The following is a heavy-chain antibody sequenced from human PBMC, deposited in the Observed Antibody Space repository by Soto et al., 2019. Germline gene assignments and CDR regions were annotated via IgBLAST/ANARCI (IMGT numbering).Heavy chain of an antibody. CDR1: GYRFITYY. Sequence: GASVKVSCKASGYRFITYYLHWVRQAPGQGLEWMGMINPNGGATTYAQKFQGRVTMTTDTSTSTVYMELSSLRFDDTAVYYCARGISGTYTALDFWGQGALVTVSS. V-gene: IGHV1-46*01. J-gene: IGHJ4*02. CDR2: INPNGGAT. D-gene: IGHD1-26*01. CDR3: ARGISGTYTALDF.